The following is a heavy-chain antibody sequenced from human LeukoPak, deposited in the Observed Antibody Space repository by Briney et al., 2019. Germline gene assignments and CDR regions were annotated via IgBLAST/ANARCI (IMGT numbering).Heavy chain of an antibody. Sequence: GGSLRLSCAASGFTFSSYAMHWVRQAPGKGLEYVSAISSNGGSTYYANSVKGRFTISRVNSKNTLYLQMGSLRAEDMAVYYCARLSTYYYDSSGYSRNYFDYWGQGTLVTVSS. CDR1: GFTFSSYA. V-gene: IGHV3-64*01. CDR3: ARLSTYYYDSSGYSRNYFDY. CDR2: ISSNGGST. D-gene: IGHD3-22*01. J-gene: IGHJ4*02.